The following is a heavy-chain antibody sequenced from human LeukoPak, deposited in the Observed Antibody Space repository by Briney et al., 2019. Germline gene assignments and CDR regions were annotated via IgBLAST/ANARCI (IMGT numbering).Heavy chain of an antibody. CDR2: INHSGST. CDR1: GGSFSDYY. J-gene: IGHJ6*02. CDR3: ARVHYDFWSGYYYGMDV. V-gene: IGHV4-34*01. D-gene: IGHD3-3*01. Sequence: PSETLSLTCAVYGGSFSDYYWSWIRQPPGKGLEWIGEINHSGSTNYNPSLKSRVTISVDTSKNQFSLKLSSVTAADTAVYYCARVHYDFWSGYYYGMDVWGQGTTVTVSS.